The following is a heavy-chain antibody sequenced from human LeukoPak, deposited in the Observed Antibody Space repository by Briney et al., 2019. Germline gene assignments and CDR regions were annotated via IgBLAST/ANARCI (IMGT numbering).Heavy chain of an antibody. CDR1: GGSISSYY. Sequence: SETLSLTCTVSGGSISSYYWSWIRQPPGKGLEWIGYIYYSGSTYYNPSLKSRVTISVDTSKNQFSLKLSSVTAADTAVYYCARTSQGPFDYWGQGTLVTVSS. J-gene: IGHJ4*02. V-gene: IGHV4-59*12. CDR2: IYYSGST. CDR3: ARTSQGPFDY.